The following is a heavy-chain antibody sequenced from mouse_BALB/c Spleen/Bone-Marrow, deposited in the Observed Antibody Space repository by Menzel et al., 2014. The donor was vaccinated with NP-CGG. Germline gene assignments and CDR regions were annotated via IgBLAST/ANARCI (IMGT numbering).Heavy chain of an antibody. CDR3: ASRGDYSYAMDY. Sequence: QVQLQQSGAELVRPGSSVKISCKSSGYSFSNYWMNWMKQRPGQGLEWIGQIYPGDGDTNYNGKFKGKATLTADKSSSTAYMQLSRLTSEGSAVYFCASRGDYSYAMDYWGQGTSVTGSS. CDR1: GYSFSNYW. CDR2: IYPGDGDT. J-gene: IGHJ4*01. V-gene: IGHV1-80*01. D-gene: IGHD1-1*01.